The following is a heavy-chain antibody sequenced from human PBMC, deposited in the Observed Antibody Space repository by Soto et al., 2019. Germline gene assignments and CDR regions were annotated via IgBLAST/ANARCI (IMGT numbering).Heavy chain of an antibody. CDR1: GFSLSTSGVG. V-gene: IGHV2-5*02. CDR2: IYWDDDK. D-gene: IGHD2-8*01. CDR3: ARSYCTNVVCFSIDY. Sequence: QITLKESGPTLVKPTQTLTLTCTFSGFSLSTSGVGVGWIRQPPGKALEWLALIYWDDDKRYSPSLKSSLTITKDTSKNQVVLTMTNMDPVDTATYYCARSYCTNVVCFSIDYWGQGTLVTVSS. J-gene: IGHJ4*02.